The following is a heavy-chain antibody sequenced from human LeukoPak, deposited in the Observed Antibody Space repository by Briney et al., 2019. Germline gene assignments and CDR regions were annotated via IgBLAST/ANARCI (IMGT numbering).Heavy chain of an antibody. D-gene: IGHD3-22*01. CDR3: ATKARTTYYYDSTGYYNKYFQH. J-gene: IGHJ1*01. CDR1: GGSFSGYY. V-gene: IGHV4-34*01. CDR2: IYYSGST. Sequence: SETLSLACAVYGGSFSGYYWGWIRQPPGKGLEWIGSIYYSGSTYYNPSLKSRVTISVDTSKNQFSLKLSSVTAADTAVYYCATKARTTYYYDSTGYYNKYFQHWGQGTLVTVSS.